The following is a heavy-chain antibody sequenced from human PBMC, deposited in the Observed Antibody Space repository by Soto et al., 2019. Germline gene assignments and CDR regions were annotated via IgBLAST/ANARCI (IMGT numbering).Heavy chain of an antibody. V-gene: IGHV4-4*02. CDR1: GASIITDNW. CDR3: ARASASSKLRGVVIN. Sequence: QVQLQESGPGLVKPSGTLSLTCALSGASIITDNWWSWVRQPPGKEMEWIGEIYHSGNTNFNPSVKSRVTISVDTSKNQFSLTVSSVTAADTAIYYCARASASSKLRGVVINWSQGTLVTVSS. J-gene: IGHJ4*02. CDR2: IYHSGNT. D-gene: IGHD3-10*01.